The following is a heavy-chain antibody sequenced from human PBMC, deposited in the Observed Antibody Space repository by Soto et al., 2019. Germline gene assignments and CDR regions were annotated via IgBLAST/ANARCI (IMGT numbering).Heavy chain of an antibody. CDR1: GYTFTSYA. CDR3: ARAPGGPYCSSSSRYIHWLDP. D-gene: IGHD2-2*01. CDR2: INAGNGNT. Sequence: ASVKVSCKASGYTFTSYAMHWVRQAPGQRLEWMGWINAGNGNTKYSQKFQGRVTITRATSASTAYMELSSLRSEDTAVYYCARAPGGPYCSSSSRYIHWLDPWGQGKLGNVAA. J-gene: IGHJ5*02. V-gene: IGHV1-3*01.